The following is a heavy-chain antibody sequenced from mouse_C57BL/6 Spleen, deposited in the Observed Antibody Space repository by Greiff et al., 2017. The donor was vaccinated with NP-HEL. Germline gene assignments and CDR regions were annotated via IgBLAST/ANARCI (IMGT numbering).Heavy chain of an antibody. Sequence: EVKLQESGGGLVKPGGSLKLSCAASGFTFSSYTMSWVRQTPEKRLAWVATISGGGGNTYYPDSVKGRFTISRDNAKNTLYLQMSSLRSEDTALYYCARHADYYGSSYLYYAMDYWGQGTSVTVSS. CDR3: ARHADYYGSSYLYYAMDY. J-gene: IGHJ4*01. CDR2: ISGGGGNT. D-gene: IGHD1-1*01. V-gene: IGHV5-9*01. CDR1: GFTFSSYT.